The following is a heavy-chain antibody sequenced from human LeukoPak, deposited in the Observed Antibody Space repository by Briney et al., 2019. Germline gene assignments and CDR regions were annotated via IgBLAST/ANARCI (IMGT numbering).Heavy chain of an antibody. J-gene: IGHJ4*02. CDR1: GGSISSSSHY. CDR3: ARLVRYCSTNSCYPFDY. CDR2: MYYSGGT. Sequence: SETLSLTCTVSGGSISSSSHYWGWIRQPPGKGLEWIGSMYYSGGTYYNPSLKSRVTISIDTSKNQFSLKLNSVTAADAAVYSCARLVRYCSTNSCYPFDYWGQGTLVTVSS. D-gene: IGHD2-2*01. V-gene: IGHV4-39*01.